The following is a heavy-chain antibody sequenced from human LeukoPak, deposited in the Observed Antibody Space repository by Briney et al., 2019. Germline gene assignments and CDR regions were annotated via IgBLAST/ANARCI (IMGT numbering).Heavy chain of an antibody. CDR3: ARVGAAVAVDY. V-gene: IGHV3-48*03. CDR1: GFTFSSYE. D-gene: IGHD6-19*01. Sequence: QPGGSLRLSCAASGFTFSSYEMSWVRQAPGKGLEWVSYISSSGSTIYYADSVKGRFTISRDNAKNSLYLQMNSLRAEDTAVYYCARVGAAVAVDYWGQGTLVTVSS. J-gene: IGHJ4*02. CDR2: ISSSGSTI.